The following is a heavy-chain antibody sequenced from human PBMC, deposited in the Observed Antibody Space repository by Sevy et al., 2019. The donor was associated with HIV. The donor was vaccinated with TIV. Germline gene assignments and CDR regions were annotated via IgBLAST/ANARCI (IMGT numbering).Heavy chain of an antibody. CDR3: ARGNYDSSGQLDY. D-gene: IGHD3-22*01. J-gene: IGHJ4*02. CDR1: GGTFSSYA. V-gene: IGHV1-69*05. CDR2: IIPIFGTA. Sequence: ASVKVSCKASGGTFSSYAISWVRQAPGQGLEWMGGIIPIFGTANYAQKFQGRVTITTDESTSTAYMELSSLRSEDTDVYYCARGNYDSSGQLDYWGQGTLVTVSS.